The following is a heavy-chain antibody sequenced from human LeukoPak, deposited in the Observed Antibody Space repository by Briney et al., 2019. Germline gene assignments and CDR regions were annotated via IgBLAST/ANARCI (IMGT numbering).Heavy chain of an antibody. CDR1: GGSISSGGYY. CDR2: IYYSGST. Sequence: SETLSLTCTVSGGSISSGGYYWSWIRQHPGKGLEWIGYIYYSGSTYYNPSLKSRVTISVDTSKNQFSLKLSSVTAADTAVYYCARGRTTTVVTPAYWGQGTLVTVSS. D-gene: IGHD4-23*01. CDR3: ARGRTTTVVTPAY. V-gene: IGHV4-31*03. J-gene: IGHJ4*02.